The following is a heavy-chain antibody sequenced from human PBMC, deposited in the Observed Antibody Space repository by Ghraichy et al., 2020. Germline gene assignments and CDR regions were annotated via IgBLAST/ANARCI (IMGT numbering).Heavy chain of an antibody. CDR3: ARGSKVVRFYYYDGMDV. V-gene: IGHV3-48*02. CDR2: ITSSSRNT. D-gene: IGHD4-23*01. Sequence: GGSLRLSCVGSGLTFSSYSMNWVRQSPGKGLEWVSYITSSSRNTFYADSVKGRFTISRDNAQNSLSLQMNSLRDEDTAVYYCARGSKVVRFYYYDGMDVWGQGTTVTVSS. CDR1: GLTFSSYS. J-gene: IGHJ6*02.